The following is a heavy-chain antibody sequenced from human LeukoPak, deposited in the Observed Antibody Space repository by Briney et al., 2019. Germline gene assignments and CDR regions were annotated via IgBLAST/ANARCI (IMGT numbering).Heavy chain of an antibody. J-gene: IGHJ5*02. CDR3: ARDACSSTSCSAGGNWFDP. Sequence: SETLSLTCTVSGGSISSYYWSWIRQPPGKGLEWIGYIYYSGSTNYNPSLKSRVTISVDTSKNQFSLKLSSVTAADTAVYYCARDACSSTSCSAGGNWFDPWGQGTLVTVSS. V-gene: IGHV4-59*01. CDR2: IYYSGST. D-gene: IGHD2-2*01. CDR1: GGSISSYY.